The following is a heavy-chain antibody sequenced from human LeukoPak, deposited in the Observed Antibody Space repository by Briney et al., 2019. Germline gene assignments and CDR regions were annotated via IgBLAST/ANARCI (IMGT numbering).Heavy chain of an antibody. Sequence: GGSLRLSCAASGFTFSSYEMNWVRQAPGKGLEWVSHISSSGSTIYYADSVKGRFTISRDNAKNSLYLQMNSLRAEDTAVYYCAREARQWLVVGDDAFDIWGQGTMVTVSS. CDR1: GFTFSSYE. V-gene: IGHV3-48*03. CDR3: AREARQWLVVGDDAFDI. D-gene: IGHD6-19*01. J-gene: IGHJ3*02. CDR2: ISSSGSTI.